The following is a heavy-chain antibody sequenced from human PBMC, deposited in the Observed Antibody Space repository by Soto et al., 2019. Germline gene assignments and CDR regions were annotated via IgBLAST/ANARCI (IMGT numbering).Heavy chain of an antibody. J-gene: IGHJ4*02. CDR2: IWYDGSNK. CDR3: ARGDIVLMVYAIPPDY. CDR1: GFTFSSYG. Sequence: QVQLVESGGGVVQPGRSLRLSCAASGFTFSSYGMHWVRQAPGKGLEWVAVIWYDGSNKYYADSVKGRFTISRDNSTNTLYLQMNSLRAEDTAVYYCARGDIVLMVYAIPPDYWGQGTLVTVSS. V-gene: IGHV3-33*01. D-gene: IGHD2-8*01.